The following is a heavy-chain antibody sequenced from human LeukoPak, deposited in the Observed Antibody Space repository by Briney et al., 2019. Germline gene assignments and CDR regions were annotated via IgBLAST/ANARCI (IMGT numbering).Heavy chain of an antibody. CDR3: ARTTRITIFGVVIITYGMDV. Sequence: SETLSLTCAVYGGSFSGYYWSWIRQPPGKGLEWIGEINHSGSTNYNPSLKSRVTISVDTSKNQFSLKLSSVTAADTAVYYCARTTRITIFGVVIITYGMDVWGQGTTVTVSS. V-gene: IGHV4-34*01. CDR1: GGSFSGYY. CDR2: INHSGST. J-gene: IGHJ6*02. D-gene: IGHD3-3*01.